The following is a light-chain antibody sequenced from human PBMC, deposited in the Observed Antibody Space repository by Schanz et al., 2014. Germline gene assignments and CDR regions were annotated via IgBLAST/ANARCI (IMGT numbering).Light chain of an antibody. CDR2: DAS. CDR1: QSISSW. J-gene: IGKJ1*01. Sequence: GDRVTITCRASQSISSWLAWYQQNPGKAPKLLIYDASNLETGVPSRFSGSGSGTDFTFTISSLQPEDIATYYCQQSYTVWTFGQGTKVEIK. V-gene: IGKV1-5*01. CDR3: QQSYTVWT.